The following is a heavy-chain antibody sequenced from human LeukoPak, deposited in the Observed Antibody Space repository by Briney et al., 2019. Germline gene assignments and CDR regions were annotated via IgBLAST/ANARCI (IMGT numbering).Heavy chain of an antibody. CDR3: ARQNGGGHFDY. J-gene: IGHJ4*02. CDR1: GYSFTSYW. CDR2: IYPGDSDI. D-gene: IGHD3-16*01. Sequence: GESLKISCKGSGYSFTSYWIGWVRQMPGKGLEWMGIIYPGDSDIRYSPSFQGHVSISADKSISTAYLQWSSLEASDTAIYYCARQNGGGHFDYWGQGTLVTASS. V-gene: IGHV5-51*01.